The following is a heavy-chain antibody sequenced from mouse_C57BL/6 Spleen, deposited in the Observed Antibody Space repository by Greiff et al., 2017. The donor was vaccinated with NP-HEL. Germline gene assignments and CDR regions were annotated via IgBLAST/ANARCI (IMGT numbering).Heavy chain of an antibody. V-gene: IGHV1-15*01. CDR3: TRDGSRGAWFAY. CDR1: GYTFTDYE. D-gene: IGHD1-1*01. CDR2: IDPETGGT. Sequence: VQLQQSGAELVRPGASVTLSCKASGYTFTDYEMHWVKQTPVHGLEWIGAIDPETGGTAYNQKFKGKAILTADKSSSTAYMELRSLTSEDSAVYYCTRDGSRGAWFAYWGQGTLVTVSA. J-gene: IGHJ3*01.